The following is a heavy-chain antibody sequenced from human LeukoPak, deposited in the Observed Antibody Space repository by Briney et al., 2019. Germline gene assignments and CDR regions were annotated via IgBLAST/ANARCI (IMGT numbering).Heavy chain of an antibody. CDR2: ISSSGSTI. J-gene: IGHJ4*02. V-gene: IGHV3-48*03. Sequence: GSLRLSCAASGFTFSSYEMNWVRQAPGKGLEWVSYISSSGSTIYYADSVKGRFTISRDNAKNSLYLQMNSLRAEDTAVYYCARDSPHYYGSGSYSDYWGQGTLVTVSS. D-gene: IGHD3-10*01. CDR1: GFTFSSYE. CDR3: ARDSPHYYGSGSYSDY.